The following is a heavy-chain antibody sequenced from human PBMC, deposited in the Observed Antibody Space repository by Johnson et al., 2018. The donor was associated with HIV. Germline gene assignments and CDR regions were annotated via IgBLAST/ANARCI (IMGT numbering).Heavy chain of an antibody. V-gene: IGHV3-23*04. CDR2: ISGSTGRT. Sequence: VQLVESGGGLVQPGGSLRLSCAASGFTFSSYAMSWVRQTPGKGLEWVSLISGSTGRTNYADSVKGRFTISRDNSKNTLYLQMNRLRAEDTAVYYCASGLGIVGATRSAFDIWGQGTMVTVSS. D-gene: IGHD1-26*01. J-gene: IGHJ3*02. CDR1: GFTFSSYA. CDR3: ASGLGIVGATRSAFDI.